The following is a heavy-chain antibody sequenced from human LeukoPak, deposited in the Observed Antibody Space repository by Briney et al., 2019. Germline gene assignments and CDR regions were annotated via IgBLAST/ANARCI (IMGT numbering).Heavy chain of an antibody. J-gene: IGHJ4*02. V-gene: IGHV4-4*07. CDR2: IYSSGDT. D-gene: IGHD3-10*01. Sequence: PSETLSLTCTVSDGSISSYYWSWIRQPAGKGLEWIGRIYSSGDTDYNPSLKSRVTMSVDTSKNQFSLKLNSVTAADTAVHYCARSGGIRGHYFDYWGQGTLVTVSS. CDR3: ARSGGIRGHYFDY. CDR1: DGSISSYY.